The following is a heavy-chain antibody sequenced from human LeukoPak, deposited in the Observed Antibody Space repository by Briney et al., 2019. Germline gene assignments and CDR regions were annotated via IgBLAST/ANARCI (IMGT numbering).Heavy chain of an antibody. V-gene: IGHV4-59*13. J-gene: IGHJ4*03. Sequence: PSETLSLTCTVCGGSISGYFWSWVRQAPGTGLDWIGHIYYSGATNYNPSLRSRVTISVDTSKSQFSLKLRSVTAADTAVYYCARAQYSGSCFDYWGQGTLVTVSS. D-gene: IGHD1-26*01. CDR1: GGSISGYF. CDR3: ARAQYSGSCFDY. CDR2: IYYSGAT.